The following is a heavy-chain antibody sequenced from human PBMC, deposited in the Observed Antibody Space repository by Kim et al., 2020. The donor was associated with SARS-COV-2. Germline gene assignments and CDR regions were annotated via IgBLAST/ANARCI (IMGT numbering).Heavy chain of an antibody. V-gene: IGHV3-21*01. CDR3: ARGPGAYSSSPGAFDI. Sequence: VKGRFTIARDNAKNSLYLQMNSLRAEDTAVYYCARGPGAYSSSPGAFDIWGQGTMVTVSS. J-gene: IGHJ3*02. D-gene: IGHD6-13*01.